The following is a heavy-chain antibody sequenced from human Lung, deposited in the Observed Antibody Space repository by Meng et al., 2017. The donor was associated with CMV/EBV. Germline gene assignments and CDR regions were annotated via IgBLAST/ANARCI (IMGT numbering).Heavy chain of an antibody. CDR2: ISAYNGNT. Sequence: ASVKVSCKAAGYTFKSYGFSWVRQAPRQGLEWMGWISAYNGNTNYAQKLQGRVTMTTDTSTSTAYMELGSLRSDDTAVYYCARSGSCYGDHCQISDYWGQGTLVTVSS. CDR1: GYTFKSYG. V-gene: IGHV1-18*01. D-gene: IGHD2-21*02. J-gene: IGHJ4*02. CDR3: ARSGSCYGDHCQISDY.